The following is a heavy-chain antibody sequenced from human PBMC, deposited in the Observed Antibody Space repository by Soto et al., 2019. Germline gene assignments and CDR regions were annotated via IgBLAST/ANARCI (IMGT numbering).Heavy chain of an antibody. CDR2: INPDNGNT. J-gene: IGHJ5*02. Sequence: QVQLVQSGAEVKKPGASVQISCKASGYTFTRYTMNWVRHAPGQRLEWMGWINPDNGNTKSSQKFQARVIITRDTSASTAYMDLSSLRSEDTAVYYCARGIATGQLDPWGQGTLVTVSS. V-gene: IGHV1-3*01. CDR3: ARGIATGQLDP. D-gene: IGHD2-15*01. CDR1: GYTFTRYT.